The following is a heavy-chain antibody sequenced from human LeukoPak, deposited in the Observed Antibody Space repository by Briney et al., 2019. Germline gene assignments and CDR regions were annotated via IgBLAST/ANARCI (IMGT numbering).Heavy chain of an antibody. J-gene: IGHJ4*02. D-gene: IGHD7-27*01. CDR2: IYYSGST. CDR1: GGSLSSHY. CDR3: ARRGWGFDY. V-gene: IGHV4-59*11. Sequence: SETLSLTCTVSGGSLSSHYWSWIRQPPGKGLEWIGYIYYSGSTNYNPSLKSRVTISVDTSKNQFSLKLSSVTAADTAVYYCARRGWGFDYWGQGTLVTVSS.